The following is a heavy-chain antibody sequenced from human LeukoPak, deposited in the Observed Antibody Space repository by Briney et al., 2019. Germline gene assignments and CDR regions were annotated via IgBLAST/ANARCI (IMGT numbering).Heavy chain of an antibody. Sequence: SETLSLTCTVSDGSISSSSYYWGWIRQPPGEGLEWIGSIYYGSVFYSVSTYYNPSLKSRVTMSGDTSKNQFSLKLSSVTAADTAAYYCARLGYCSGGSCYYYYYMDVWGKGTTVTVSS. CDR2: IYYGSVFYSVST. CDR1: DGSISSSSYY. CDR3: ARLGYCSGGSCYYYYYMDV. J-gene: IGHJ6*03. D-gene: IGHD2-15*01. V-gene: IGHV4-39*07.